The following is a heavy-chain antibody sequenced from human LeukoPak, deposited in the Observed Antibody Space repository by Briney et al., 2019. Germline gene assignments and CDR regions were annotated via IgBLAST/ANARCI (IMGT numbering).Heavy chain of an antibody. CDR1: GFILSNFA. CDR2: ISGSGGST. J-gene: IGHJ4*02. V-gene: IGHV3-23*01. CDR3: AKGGAYYYVSSGYFDY. Sequence: PGGSLRLSCAAPGFILSNFAMSWVRQAPGKELEWVSAISGSGGSTYYADSVKGRFTISRDISKNTLFLQMNSLRAEDTAVYYCAKGGAYYYVSSGYFDYWGQGALVTVSS. D-gene: IGHD3-22*01.